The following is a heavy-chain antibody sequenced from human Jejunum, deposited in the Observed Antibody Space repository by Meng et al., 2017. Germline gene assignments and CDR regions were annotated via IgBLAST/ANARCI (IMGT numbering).Heavy chain of an antibody. D-gene: IGHD3-3*01. Sequence: QVQLRQPGPGPVTPHQPLSLTCATSGDNAPRSNTAWNWIRQSPSRGLEWLGRTYYTSKWNNDYAVSVRSRITINADTSKSQSSLYLNSVTPEDTAVYYCARGFWKSGFDSWGQGTLVTVSS. CDR1: GDNAPRSNTA. J-gene: IGHJ5*02. V-gene: IGHV6-1*01. CDR3: ARGFWKSGFDS. CDR2: TYYTSKWNN.